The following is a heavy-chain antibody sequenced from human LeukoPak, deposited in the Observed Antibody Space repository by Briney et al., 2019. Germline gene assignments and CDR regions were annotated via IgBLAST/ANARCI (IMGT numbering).Heavy chain of an antibody. CDR2: ISGSGGRI. V-gene: IGHV3-11*01. CDR1: GFTFSDYY. D-gene: IGHD6-13*01. J-gene: IGHJ4*02. Sequence: GGSLRLSCAASGFTFSDYYMTWIRQAPGTGLEWVSYISGSGGRIHYADSVKGRFTISRDNAKNSLYLQMNSLRAEDTAVYYCASSFAAAVDYWGQGTLVTVSS. CDR3: ASSFAAAVDY.